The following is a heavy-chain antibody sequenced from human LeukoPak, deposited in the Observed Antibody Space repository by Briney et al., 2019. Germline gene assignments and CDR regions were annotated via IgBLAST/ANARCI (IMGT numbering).Heavy chain of an antibody. V-gene: IGHV4-59*12. CDR1: GGSISSYY. D-gene: IGHD6-6*01. J-gene: IGHJ5*02. Sequence: SETLSLTCTVSGGSISSYYWSWIRQPPGRDLGGIGYIYYSGSTNYNPSLKSRVTISVDTSKNQFSLKLSSVTAADTAVYYCARERYSSSSGFDPWGQGTLVTVSS. CDR3: ARERYSSSSGFDP. CDR2: IYYSGST.